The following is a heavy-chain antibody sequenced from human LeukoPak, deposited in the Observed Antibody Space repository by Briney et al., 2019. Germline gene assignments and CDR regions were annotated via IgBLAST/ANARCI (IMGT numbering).Heavy chain of an antibody. V-gene: IGHV3-20*04. J-gene: IGHJ6*03. CDR3: ARDRDYKGGYYYYYMDV. CDR1: GFTFDDYG. CDR2: INWNGGST. Sequence: GGSLRLSCAASGFTFDDYGMSWVRQAPRKGLEWVSGINWNGGSTGYADSVKGRFTISRDNAKNSLYLQTNSLRAEDTALYYCARDRDYKGGYYYYYMDVWGKGTTVTVSS. D-gene: IGHD4-11*01.